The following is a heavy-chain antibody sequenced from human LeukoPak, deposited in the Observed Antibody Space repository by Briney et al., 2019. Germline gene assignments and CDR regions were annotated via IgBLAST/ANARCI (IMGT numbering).Heavy chain of an antibody. CDR3: IRGFFGDYEY. Sequence: GGSLRLSCAASGFTFSSYGMHWVRQAPGKGLEWVAVIWYDGSSKYYADSVKGRFTISRDNSKNTLYLQMNSLRAKDTAVYYCIRGFFGDYEYWGQGTLVTVSS. CDR1: GFTFSSYG. D-gene: IGHD4-17*01. CDR2: IWYDGSSK. V-gene: IGHV3-33*01. J-gene: IGHJ4*02.